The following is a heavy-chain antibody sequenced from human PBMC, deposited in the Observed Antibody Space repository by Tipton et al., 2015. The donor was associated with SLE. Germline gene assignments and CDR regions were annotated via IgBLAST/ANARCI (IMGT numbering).Heavy chain of an antibody. CDR3: AREGIAVAGTPQAEFGY. D-gene: IGHD6-19*01. J-gene: IGHJ4*02. V-gene: IGHV4-59*12. Sequence: TLSLTCTVSGGSISSYYWSWIRQPPGKGLEWIGYIYYSGNTNYNPSLKSRVTISVDTSKNQFSLKLSSVTAADTAVYYCAREGIAVAGTPQAEFGYWGQGTLVTVSS. CDR1: GGSISSYY. CDR2: IYYSGNT.